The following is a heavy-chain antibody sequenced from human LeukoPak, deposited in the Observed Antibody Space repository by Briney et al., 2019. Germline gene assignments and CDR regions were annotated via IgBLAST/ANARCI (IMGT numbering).Heavy chain of an antibody. CDR3: ATIYGRPLGY. D-gene: IGHD1-14*01. CDR2: ISSSSSTI. V-gene: IGHV3-48*01. CDR1: GFTFSSYS. Sequence: GGSLRLSCAASGFTFSSYSMNWVRQAPGKGLEWVSYISSSSSTIYYADSVKGRFTISRDNAKNSLYLQMNSLRAEDTAVYYCATIYGRPLGYWGQGTLVTVSS. J-gene: IGHJ4*02.